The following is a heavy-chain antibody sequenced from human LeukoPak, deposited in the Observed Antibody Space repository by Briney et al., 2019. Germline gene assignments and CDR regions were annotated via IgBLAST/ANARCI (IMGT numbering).Heavy chain of an antibody. CDR3: ARDIAARSSQSRPY. Sequence: PGGSLRLSCAASGFTFSSYSMNWVRQAPGKGLEWVSYISSSSSTIYYADSVKGRFTISRDNAKNSLYLQMNSLRAEDTAVYYCARDIAARSSQSRPYWGQGTLVTVSS. CDR1: GFTFSSYS. J-gene: IGHJ4*02. V-gene: IGHV3-48*01. CDR2: ISSSSSTI. D-gene: IGHD6-6*01.